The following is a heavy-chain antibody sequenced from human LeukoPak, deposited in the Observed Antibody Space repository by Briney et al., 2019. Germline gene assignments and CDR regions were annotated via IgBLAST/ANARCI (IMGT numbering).Heavy chain of an antibody. D-gene: IGHD3-3*01. CDR3: ARGPRITIFGVVPYYYYYMDV. CDR1: GFTFSTYN. CDR2: ISSSSSYI. Sequence: GGSLRLSCEASGFTFSTYNMNWVRQAPGKGLEWVSSISSSSSYIYYADSVKGRFTISRDNAKNSLYLQMNSLRAEDTAVYYCARGPRITIFGVVPYYYYYMDVWGKGTTVTVSS. V-gene: IGHV3-21*01. J-gene: IGHJ6*03.